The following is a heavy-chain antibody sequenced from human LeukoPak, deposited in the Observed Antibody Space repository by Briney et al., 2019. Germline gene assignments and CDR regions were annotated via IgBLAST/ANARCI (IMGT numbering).Heavy chain of an antibody. CDR2: IIPIFGTA. CDR3: ARVEGEIAAADYYYYYYIDV. D-gene: IGHD6-13*01. Sequence: ASVKVSCKASGGTFSSYAISWVRQAPGQGLEWMGGIIPIFGTANYAQKFQGRVTITTDESTSTAYMELSSLRSEDTAVYYCARVEGEIAAADYYYYYYIDVWGKGITVTASS. CDR1: GGTFSSYA. V-gene: IGHV1-69*05. J-gene: IGHJ6*03.